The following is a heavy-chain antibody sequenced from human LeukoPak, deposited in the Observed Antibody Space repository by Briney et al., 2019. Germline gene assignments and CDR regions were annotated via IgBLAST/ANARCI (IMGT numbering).Heavy chain of an antibody. CDR2: VRYDGSNK. CDR3: AEDRGSSWTFDY. J-gene: IGHJ4*02. V-gene: IGHV3-30*02. D-gene: IGHD6-13*01. Sequence: GGSLRLSCVVSGFTFSSYGMHWVRQAPGKGLEWVAFVRYDGSNKYYADSVKGRFTISRDNSKNTMYLQMNSLRVEDTAVYYCAEDRGSSWTFDYWGQGTPVTVSS. CDR1: GFTFSSYG.